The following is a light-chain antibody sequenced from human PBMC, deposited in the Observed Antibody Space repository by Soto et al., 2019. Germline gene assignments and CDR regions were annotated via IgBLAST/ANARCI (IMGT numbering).Light chain of an antibody. J-gene: IGLJ1*01. CDR1: SSDVGGYNY. V-gene: IGLV2-8*01. Sequence: QPVLTQPPSASGSPGQSVTIYCTGTSSDVGGYNYVSWYQQHPGKAPKLMIYEVSKRPSGVPDRFSGSKSGNTASLTVSGLQAEDEADYYCSSYAGSNNYVFGTGTKVTVL. CDR3: SSYAGSNNYV. CDR2: EVS.